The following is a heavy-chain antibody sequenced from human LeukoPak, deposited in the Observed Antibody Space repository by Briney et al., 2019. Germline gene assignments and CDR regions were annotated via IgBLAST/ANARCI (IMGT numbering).Heavy chain of an antibody. CDR1: GGSISSYH. CDR3: ASSCGGDCYLVPGAFDI. D-gene: IGHD2-21*02. CDR2: IYTSGST. Sequence: SETLSLTCTVSGGSISSYHWSWIRQPAGKGLEWIGRIYTSGSTNYNPSLKSRVTMSVDTSKNQFSLKLSSVTAADTAVYYCASSCGGDCYLVPGAFDIWGQGTMVTVSS. J-gene: IGHJ3*02. V-gene: IGHV4-4*07.